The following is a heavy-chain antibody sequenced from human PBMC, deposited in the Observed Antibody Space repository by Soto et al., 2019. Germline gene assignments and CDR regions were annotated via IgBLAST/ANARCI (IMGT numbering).Heavy chain of an antibody. J-gene: IGHJ4*02. CDR3: ARGVAELELPL. CDR1: GGSFSGYY. CDR2: INHSGST. V-gene: IGHV4-34*01. Sequence: QVQLQQWGAGLLKPSETLSLTCAVYGGSFSGYYWSWIRQPPGKGLEWIGEINHSGSTNYNPSLKSRVPISVDKSKNQFSLKLSSVTAADTAVYYCARGVAELELPLWGQGTLVTVSS. D-gene: IGHD1-7*01.